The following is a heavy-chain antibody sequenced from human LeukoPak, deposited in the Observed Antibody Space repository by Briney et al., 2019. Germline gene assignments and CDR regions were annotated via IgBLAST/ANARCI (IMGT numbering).Heavy chain of an antibody. D-gene: IGHD2-2*01. J-gene: IGHJ3*02. V-gene: IGHV4-61*02. CDR1: GGSISSGSYY. CDR3: AVGYCSSTSCQDAFDI. CDR2: IYTSGST. Sequence: SQTLSLTCTVSGGSISSGSYYWSWIRQPAGKGLEWIGRIYTSGSTYYNPSLKSRVTISVDTSKNQFSLKLSSVTAADTAVYYRAVGYCSSTSCQDAFDIWGQGTMVTVSS.